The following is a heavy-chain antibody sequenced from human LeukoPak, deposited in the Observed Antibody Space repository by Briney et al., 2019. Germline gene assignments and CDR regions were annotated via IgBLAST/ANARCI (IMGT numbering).Heavy chain of an antibody. V-gene: IGHV1-24*01. CDR3: ATVGVVGAHDAFDI. CDR2: FDPEDGET. J-gene: IGHJ3*02. Sequence: ASVKVSCKVSGYTLTELSMHWVRQAPGKGLEWMGGFDPEDGETTYAQKFQGRVTMTEDTSTDTAYMELSSLRSEDTAVYYCATVGVVGAHDAFDIWGQGTMVTVSS. CDR1: GYTLTELS. D-gene: IGHD1-26*01.